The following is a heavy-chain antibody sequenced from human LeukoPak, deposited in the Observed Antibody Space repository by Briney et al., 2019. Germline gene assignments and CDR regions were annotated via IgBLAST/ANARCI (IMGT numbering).Heavy chain of an antibody. CDR3: ATHNYYGSGSLDY. V-gene: IGHV3-23*01. J-gene: IGHJ4*02. Sequence: GGSLRPSCAASGFTFSSYAMSWVRQAPGKGLEWVSAISGSGGSTYYADSVKGRFTISRDNSKNTLYLQMNSLRAEDTAVYYRATHNYYGSGSLDYWGQGTLVTVSS. CDR2: ISGSGGST. D-gene: IGHD3-10*01. CDR1: GFTFSSYA.